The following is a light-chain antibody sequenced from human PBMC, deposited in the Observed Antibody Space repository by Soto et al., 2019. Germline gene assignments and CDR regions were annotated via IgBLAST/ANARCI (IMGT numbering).Light chain of an antibody. CDR1: QSISSW. J-gene: IGKJ1*01. CDR3: QQYNSYWT. CDR2: KAP. V-gene: IGKV1-5*03. Sequence: DIQITQSPSTLSASVGDRVTITCRASQSISSWLAWYQQKPGKAPKLLIYKAPSLESEVPSRFSGSGSGTDFTLTISSLQPDDFATYYCQQYNSYWTFGQGTKVDIK.